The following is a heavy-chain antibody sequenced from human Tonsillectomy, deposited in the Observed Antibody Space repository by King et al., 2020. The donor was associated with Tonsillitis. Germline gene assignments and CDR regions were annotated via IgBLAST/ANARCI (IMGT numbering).Heavy chain of an antibody. Sequence: VKLLESGGGLVQPGGSLRLSCAASGFTFSNYAMSWVRQAPGKGLEWVSVISGGGNSTDYADSVKGRFTISRDNSNNTLYLHMTSLRAEDTAVFYCAKGARMTTVNTGDVFDIWGQGTVVTVAS. V-gene: IGHV3-23*01. CDR1: GFTFSNYA. J-gene: IGHJ3*02. D-gene: IGHD4-17*01. CDR2: ISGGGNST. CDR3: AKGARMTTVNTGDVFDI.